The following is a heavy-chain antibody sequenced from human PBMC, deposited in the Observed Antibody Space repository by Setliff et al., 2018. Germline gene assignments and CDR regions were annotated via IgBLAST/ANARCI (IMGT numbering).Heavy chain of an antibody. Sequence: PGGSLRLSCETSGFTFTDSFMSWVRQAPGQGLEWVSSIDTSSTWIYYADSVKGRFTISRDNAKNSLYLQMNSLRAEDTAVYYCARDPTYYDFWSGYSAGPHQDYWGQGTLVTVSS. V-gene: IGHV3-21*01. D-gene: IGHD3-3*01. CDR1: GFTFTDSF. CDR3: ARDPTYYDFWSGYSAGPHQDY. J-gene: IGHJ4*02. CDR2: IDTSSTWI.